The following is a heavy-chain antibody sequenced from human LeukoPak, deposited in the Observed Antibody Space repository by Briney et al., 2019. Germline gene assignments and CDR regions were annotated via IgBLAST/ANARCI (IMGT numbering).Heavy chain of an antibody. CDR3: ARARGYYDSSGYAFDI. CDR1: GYTFTGYY. J-gene: IGHJ3*02. Sequence: GASVKVSCKASGYTFTGYYMHWVRQAPGQGLEWMGRINPNSGGTNYAQKFQGRVTMTRDTSISTAYMELSRLRSDDTAVYYCARARGYYDSSGYAFDIWGQGTMVTVSS. D-gene: IGHD3-22*01. CDR2: INPNSGGT. V-gene: IGHV1-2*06.